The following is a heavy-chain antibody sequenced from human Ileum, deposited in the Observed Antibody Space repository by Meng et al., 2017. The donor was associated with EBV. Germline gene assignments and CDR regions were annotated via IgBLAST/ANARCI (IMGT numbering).Heavy chain of an antibody. CDR1: NGSVSRYGYY. J-gene: IGHJ4*02. Sequence: QVQVQESGPGLGKPSEALSLICSVSNGSVSRYGYYWTWIRQPPGKGLEWIGYMSYTGSTNYKSTLKSRVTISVDKSKNQFSLKLSSVTAADTAVYYCARERGGGDRGIQWGQGTLVTVSS. V-gene: IGHV4-61*08. CDR2: MSYTGST. D-gene: IGHD2-21*02. CDR3: ARERGGGDRGIQ.